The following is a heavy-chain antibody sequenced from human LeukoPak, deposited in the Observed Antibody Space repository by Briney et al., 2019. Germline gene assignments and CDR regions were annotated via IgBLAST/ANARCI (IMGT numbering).Heavy chain of an antibody. CDR3: ARPYYDFWSGLDY. CDR2: IWYDGNDK. CDR1: GFTFSSYS. J-gene: IGHJ4*02. Sequence: GGSLRLSCAASGFTFSSYSMNWVRQAPGKGLEGVAMIWYDGNDKYYADSVKGRFAISRDNSKNTLYLQMNSLRAEDTAVYYCARPYYDFWSGLDYWGQGTLVTVSS. D-gene: IGHD3-3*01. V-gene: IGHV3-33*08.